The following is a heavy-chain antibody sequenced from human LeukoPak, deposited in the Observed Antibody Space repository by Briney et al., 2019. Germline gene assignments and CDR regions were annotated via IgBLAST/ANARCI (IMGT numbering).Heavy chain of an antibody. V-gene: IGHV4-39*07. CDR3: ARVSGYSSSWYLKAYFDY. CDR2: IYYSGST. CDR1: GGSISSSSYY. J-gene: IGHJ4*02. D-gene: IGHD6-13*01. Sequence: PSETLSLTCTVSGGSISSSSYYWGWIRQPLGKGLEWIGSIYYSGSTYYNPSLKSRVTISVDTSKNQFSLKLSSVTAADTAVYYCARVSGYSSSWYLKAYFDYWGQGTLVTVSS.